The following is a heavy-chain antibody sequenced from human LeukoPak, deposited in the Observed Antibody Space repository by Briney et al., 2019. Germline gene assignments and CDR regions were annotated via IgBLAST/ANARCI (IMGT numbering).Heavy chain of an antibody. D-gene: IGHD1-7*01. CDR1: GGSISSYY. J-gene: IGHJ6*02. CDR2: IYYSGST. V-gene: IGHV4-59*01. CDR3: ARDNWNYGSSMDV. Sequence: SETLSLTCTVPGGSISSYYWSWIRQPPGKGLEWIGHIYYSGSTNYNPSLKSRVTISVDTSKNQFSLKLSSVTAADTAVYHCARDNWNYGSSMDVWGQGTTVTVSS.